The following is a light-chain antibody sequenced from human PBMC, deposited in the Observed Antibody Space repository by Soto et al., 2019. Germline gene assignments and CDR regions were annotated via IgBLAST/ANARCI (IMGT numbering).Light chain of an antibody. CDR3: SSYTSSSVYV. V-gene: IGLV2-14*01. J-gene: IGLJ1*01. Sequence: ALTQPASVSGSPGQSITISCTGTSSDVGGYNYVSWYQQHPGKAPKLMIYDVSNRPSGVSNRFSGSKSGNTASLTISGLQAEDEADYYCSSYTSSSVYVFGTGTKVTVL. CDR2: DVS. CDR1: SSDVGGYNY.